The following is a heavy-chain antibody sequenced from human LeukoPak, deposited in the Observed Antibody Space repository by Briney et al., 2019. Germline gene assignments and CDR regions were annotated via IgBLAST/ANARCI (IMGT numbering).Heavy chain of an antibody. CDR1: GFTFSGSA. CDR3: TRLLWFGDS. CDR2: IRSKANSYAT. Sequence: GSLRLSCAASGFTFSGSAMHWVRQASGKGLEWVGRIRSKANSYATAYAASVKGRFTISRDDSKNTAYLQMNSLKTEDTAVYYCTRLLWFGDSWGQGTLVTVSS. V-gene: IGHV3-73*01. J-gene: IGHJ4*02. D-gene: IGHD3-10*01.